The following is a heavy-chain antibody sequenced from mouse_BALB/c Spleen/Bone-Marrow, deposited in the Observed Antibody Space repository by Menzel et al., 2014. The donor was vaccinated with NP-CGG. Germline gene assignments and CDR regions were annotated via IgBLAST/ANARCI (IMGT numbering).Heavy chain of an antibody. Sequence: QVQLRHSGPELVKPGAPVKMSCKASGYTFTDYVISWVKQRTGQGLEWIGEIYPGSGSTYYNEKFKGKATLTADKSSNTAYMQLSSLTSEDSAVYFCGRAFAYWGQGTLVTVSA. CDR2: IYPGSGST. CDR1: GYTFTDYV. V-gene: IGHV1-77*01. J-gene: IGHJ3*01. D-gene: IGHD3-3*01. CDR3: GRAFAY.